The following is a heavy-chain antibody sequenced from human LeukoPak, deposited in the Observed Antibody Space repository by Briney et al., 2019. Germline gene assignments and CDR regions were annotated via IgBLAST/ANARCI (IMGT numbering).Heavy chain of an antibody. Sequence: SETLSLTCAVYGGSFSGYYWSWIRQPPGKGLEWIGEINHSGSTNYNPSLKSRVTISVDTSKNQFSLKLSSVTAADTAVYYCARLPWARITMVRGVTSIYYFDYWGQGTLVTVSS. V-gene: IGHV4-34*01. CDR1: GGSFSGYY. D-gene: IGHD3-10*01. CDR3: ARLPWARITMVRGVTSIYYFDY. J-gene: IGHJ4*02. CDR2: INHSGST.